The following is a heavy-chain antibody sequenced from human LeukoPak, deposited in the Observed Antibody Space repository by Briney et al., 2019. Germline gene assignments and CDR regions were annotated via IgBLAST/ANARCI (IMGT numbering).Heavy chain of an antibody. CDR2: ISGSGDYT. D-gene: IGHD6-13*01. V-gene: IGHV3-23*01. CDR3: AKDALPRMAAAGTVY. J-gene: IGHJ4*02. Sequence: GGSLRLSCAASGFTFSSYGMSWVRQAPGKGLDWVSAISGSGDYTYYADSVKGRFTISRDNSKNTLYLQMNSLRAEDTAIYYCAKDALPRMAAAGTVYWGQGTLVTVSS. CDR1: GFTFSSYG.